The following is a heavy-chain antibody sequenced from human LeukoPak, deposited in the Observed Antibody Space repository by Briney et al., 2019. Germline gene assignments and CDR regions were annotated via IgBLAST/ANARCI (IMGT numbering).Heavy chain of an antibody. Sequence: SETLSLTCTVSGGSISSYYWSWIRQPAGKGLEWIGRIYTSGSTNYNPSLKSRVTISVDTSKNQFSLKLSSVTAADTAVYYCARARSSGWPNYYYYYMDVWGKGTTVTISS. CDR2: IYTSGST. CDR3: ARARSSGWPNYYYYYMDV. CDR1: GGSISSYY. V-gene: IGHV4-4*07. J-gene: IGHJ6*03. D-gene: IGHD6-19*01.